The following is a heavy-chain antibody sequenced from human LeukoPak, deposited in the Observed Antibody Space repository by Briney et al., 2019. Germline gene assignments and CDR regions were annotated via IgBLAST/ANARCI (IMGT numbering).Heavy chain of an antibody. V-gene: IGHV3-7*01. CDR3: AIYTTTRGWLDP. Sequence: GGSLRLSRAASGFTVSTYWMTWVRQAPGKGLEWVANIKEDGSQKYYVGSVKGRFTISRDNANNSLYLQMESLRAEDTAVYYCAIYTTTRGWLDPWGQGTLVTVSS. CDR2: IKEDGSQK. D-gene: IGHD2-2*02. J-gene: IGHJ5*02. CDR1: GFTVSTYW.